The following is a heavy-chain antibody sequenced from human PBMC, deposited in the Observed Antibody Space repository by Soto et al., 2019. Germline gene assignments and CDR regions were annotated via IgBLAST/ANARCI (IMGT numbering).Heavy chain of an antibody. CDR1: GFTFSNAW. CDR2: IKSKTDGGTT. CDR3: TTDLIAAAGTITDY. V-gene: IGHV3-15*07. J-gene: IGHJ4*02. D-gene: IGHD6-13*01. Sequence: EVQLVESGGGLVKPGGSLRLSCAASGFTFSNAWMNWVRQAPGKGLEWVGRIKSKTDGGTTDYAAPVKGRFTISRDDSKNTLYLQMNSLKAEDTAVYYCTTDLIAAAGTITDYWGQGTLVTVSS.